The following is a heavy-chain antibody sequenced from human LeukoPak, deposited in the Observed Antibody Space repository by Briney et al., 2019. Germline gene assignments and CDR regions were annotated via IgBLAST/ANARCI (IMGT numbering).Heavy chain of an antibody. V-gene: IGHV3-21*01. Sequence: GGSLRLSCAASGFTFSSYSMNWVRQAPGKGLEWVSSISSSSYIYYADSVKGRFTISRDNAKNSLFLQMISLRAEDTAVYYCARDRAYKTFDYWGQGALVTVSS. D-gene: IGHD3-16*01. J-gene: IGHJ4*02. CDR1: GFTFSSYS. CDR3: ARDRAYKTFDY. CDR2: ISSSSYI.